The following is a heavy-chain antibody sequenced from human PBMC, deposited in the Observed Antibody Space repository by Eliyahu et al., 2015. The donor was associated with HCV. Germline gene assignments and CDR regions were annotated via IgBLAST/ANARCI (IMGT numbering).Heavy chain of an antibody. J-gene: IGHJ6*02. D-gene: IGHD3-16*01. CDR3: GRPGGLGHLLLGSGVDV. CDR1: GFSFSGXS. CDR2: ISRDSNTI. Sequence: EVQLVESGGGLVKPGGSLRLSCAXSGFSFSGXSMNWVRQAPGKGLEGVSSISRDSNTIYYADSVKGRFTISRDNAKNSLFLQMNSLRGEDTAVYFCGRPGGLGHLLLGSGVDVWGQGTTVTVSS. V-gene: IGHV3-21*01.